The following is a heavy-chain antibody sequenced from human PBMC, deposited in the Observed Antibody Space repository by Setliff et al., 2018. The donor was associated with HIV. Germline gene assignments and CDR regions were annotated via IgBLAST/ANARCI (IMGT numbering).Heavy chain of an antibody. CDR1: GYIFTNYA. J-gene: IGHJ6*02. V-gene: IGHV1-3*04. CDR3: ARPDSRWYARGRDPLYGMDV. CDR2: INTGNGST. Sequence: ASEKFSCKASGYIFTNYAMQWVRQAPGQGLEWMGWINTGNGSTKYSQKVQGRVTISRDTLASTSYMYLSSLRSEDTAVYYCARPDSRWYARGRDPLYGMDVWGQGTTVTVSS. D-gene: IGHD6-13*01.